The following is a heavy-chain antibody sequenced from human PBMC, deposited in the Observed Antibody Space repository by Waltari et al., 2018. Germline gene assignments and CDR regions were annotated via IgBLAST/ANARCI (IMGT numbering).Heavy chain of an antibody. CDR2: IGGTHSNI. Sequence: EERLVESGGGLVKPGGSLRLSGVASGFRFGDYDLNWVRQAPGTGLEWLSSIGGTHSNIFYAESVRGRFTVSRDNSKNSLYLEMSNVRAEDTGLYYCTRDLYGSGGDWFDPWGQGTLVTVSS. V-gene: IGHV3-21*03. CDR1: GFRFGDYD. CDR3: TRDLYGSGGDWFDP. D-gene: IGHD3-10*01. J-gene: IGHJ5*02.